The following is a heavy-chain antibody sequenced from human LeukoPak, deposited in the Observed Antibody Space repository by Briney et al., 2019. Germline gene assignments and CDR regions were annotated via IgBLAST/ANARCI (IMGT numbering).Heavy chain of an antibody. J-gene: IGHJ6*03. CDR1: GCTFSSYA. CDR2: IIPIFGTA. CDR3: ARGYYGYYYYMDV. Sequence: SVKLSCKASGCTFSSYAISWVRQAPGQGLEWMGGIIPIFGTANYAQTFQGRVTITADKSTSTAYMELSSLRTEDEAVYYCARGYYGYYYYMDVWGKGTTVTVSS. D-gene: IGHD3-16*01. V-gene: IGHV1-69*06.